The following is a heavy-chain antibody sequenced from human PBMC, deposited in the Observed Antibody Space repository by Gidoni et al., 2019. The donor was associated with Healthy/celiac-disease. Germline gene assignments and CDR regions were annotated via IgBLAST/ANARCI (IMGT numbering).Heavy chain of an antibody. CDR1: GFTFSSYA. V-gene: IGHV3-23*01. D-gene: IGHD1-26*01. CDR2: ISGSGGST. J-gene: IGHJ3*02. Sequence: EVQLLESGGGLVQPGGSLRLSCAASGFTFSSYAMSWVRQAPGKGLEWVSAISGSGGSTYYADSVKGRFTISRDNSKNTLYLQMNSLRAEDTAVYYCAKDLGVGATTDGAFDIWGQGTMVTVSS. CDR3: AKDLGVGATTDGAFDI.